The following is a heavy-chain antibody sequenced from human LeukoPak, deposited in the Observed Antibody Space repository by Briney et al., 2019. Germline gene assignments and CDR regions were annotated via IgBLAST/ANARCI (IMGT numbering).Heavy chain of an antibody. Sequence: GGSLRLSCAASGFTFSSYAMSWVRQAPGKGLEWVSAISGSGGSTYYADSVKGRFTISRDNSKNTLYMQMNSLRAEDTAVYYCARGVRIAVAGNIDYWGQGTLVTVSS. CDR1: GFTFSSYA. J-gene: IGHJ4*02. V-gene: IGHV3-23*01. CDR3: ARGVRIAVAGNIDY. CDR2: ISGSGGST. D-gene: IGHD6-19*01.